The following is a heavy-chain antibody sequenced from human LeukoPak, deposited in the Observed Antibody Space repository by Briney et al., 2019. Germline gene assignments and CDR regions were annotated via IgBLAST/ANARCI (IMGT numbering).Heavy chain of an antibody. J-gene: IGHJ4*02. CDR2: IYYSGST. CDR1: GGSISSYY. D-gene: IGHD1-26*01. V-gene: IGHV4-59*01. Sequence: SETLSLTCTVSGGSISSYYWSWIRQPPGEGLEWIGYIYYSGSTNYNPSLKSRLTISVDTSKHQFSLKLSSVTAADTAVYYCARANWGGSYEGNYFDYWGQGTLVTVPS. CDR3: ARANWGGSYEGNYFDY.